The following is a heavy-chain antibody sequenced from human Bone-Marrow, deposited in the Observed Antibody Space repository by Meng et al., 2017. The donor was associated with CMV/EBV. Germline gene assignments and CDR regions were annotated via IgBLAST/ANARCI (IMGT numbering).Heavy chain of an antibody. J-gene: IGHJ4*02. Sequence: SVKVSCKASGGTFSSYAISWVRQAPGQGLEWMGGIIPILGVANYAQKFQGRVTITADKSTSTAYMELSSLRSEDTAVYYCASKKETSFDYWGQGTLVTVSS. CDR2: IIPILGVA. CDR3: ASKKETSFDY. CDR1: GGTFSSYA. D-gene: IGHD2-2*01. V-gene: IGHV1-69*10.